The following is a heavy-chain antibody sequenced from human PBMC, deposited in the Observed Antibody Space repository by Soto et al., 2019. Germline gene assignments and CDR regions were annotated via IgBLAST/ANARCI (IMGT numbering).Heavy chain of an antibody. Sequence: QVQLVQSGAEVKKPGASVKVSCKASGYTFTGYYIHWVRQAPGQGLEWMGCINPNSGGTYYAQKFQGRVIMTRDTSISTAYMELSRLRSDATAVYFCARANTGTTDFDYWGQGTLVTVSS. CDR2: INPNSGGT. D-gene: IGHD4-17*01. CDR3: ARANTGTTDFDY. J-gene: IGHJ4*02. V-gene: IGHV1-2*02. CDR1: GYTFTGYY.